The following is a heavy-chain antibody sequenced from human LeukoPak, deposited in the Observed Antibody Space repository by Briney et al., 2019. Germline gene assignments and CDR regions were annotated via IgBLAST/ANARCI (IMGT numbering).Heavy chain of an antibody. D-gene: IGHD3-22*01. CDR1: GGSFSGYY. CDR2: INLSGST. J-gene: IGHJ4*02. CDR3: ASSPRAPHFYDSSGTRGGY. Sequence: PSETLSLTCAVYGGSFSGYYWSWIRQPPGKGLEWIGEINLSGSTNYNPSLKSRVTISVDTSKNQFSLKLSSVTAADTAVYYCASSPRAPHFYDSSGTRGGYWGQGTLVTVSS. V-gene: IGHV4-34*01.